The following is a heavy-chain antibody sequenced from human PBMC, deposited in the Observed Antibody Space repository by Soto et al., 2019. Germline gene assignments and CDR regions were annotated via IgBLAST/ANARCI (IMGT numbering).Heavy chain of an antibody. J-gene: IGHJ5*01. CDR2: MNPRSGNT. CDR3: ARGDSFTSSWYWFDS. V-gene: IGHV1-8*01. Sequence: QVQLVQSGVEVKKPGASVKVSCKTSGYTFITYEITWVRQAPGQGLEWMGWMNPRSGNTGYAQKFQGRVAMTRNTSVNTAYLEPSDLSSEDTAVYYCARGDSFTSSWYWFDSWGQGTLVTVSS. D-gene: IGHD6-13*01. CDR1: GYTFITYE.